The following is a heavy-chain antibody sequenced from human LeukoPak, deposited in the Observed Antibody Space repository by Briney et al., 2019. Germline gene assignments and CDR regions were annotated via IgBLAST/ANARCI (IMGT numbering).Heavy chain of an antibody. D-gene: IGHD2-15*01. CDR3: ARARLGYCSGGSCTFDY. CDR1: GGSISSGSYY. J-gene: IGHJ4*02. CDR2: IYTSGST. V-gene: IGHV4-61*02. Sequence: PSETLSLTCTVSGGSISSGSYYWSWIRQPAGKGLEWIGRIYTSGSTNYNPSLKSRDTISVDTSKNQFSLKLSSVTAADTAVYYCARARLGYCSGGSCTFDYWGQGTLVTVSS.